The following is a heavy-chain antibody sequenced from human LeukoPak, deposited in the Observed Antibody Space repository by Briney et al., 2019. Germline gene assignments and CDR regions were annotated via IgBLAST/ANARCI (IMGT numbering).Heavy chain of an antibody. CDR3: ATDLHVSVPWRSPDGDY. CDR1: GYTLTELS. J-gene: IGHJ4*02. CDR2: FDPEDGET. D-gene: IGHD3-3*01. V-gene: IGHV1-24*01. Sequence: ASVKVSCKVSGYTLTELSMHWVRQAPGKGLEWMGGFDPEDGETIYAQKFQGRVTMTEDTSTDTAYMELSSLRSEDTAVYYSATDLHVSVPWRSPDGDYWGQGTLVTVSS.